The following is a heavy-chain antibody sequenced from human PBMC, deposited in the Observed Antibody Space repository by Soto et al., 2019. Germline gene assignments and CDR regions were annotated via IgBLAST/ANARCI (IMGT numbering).Heavy chain of an antibody. CDR2: IKQDGSEK. CDR1: GFTFSSYW. J-gene: IGHJ4*02. Sequence: GGSLRLSCAASGFTFSSYWMSWVRQAPGKGLEWVANIKQDGSEKYYVDSVKGRFTISRDNAKNSLYLQMNSLRAEDTAVYYCASTGMVVPAAIHRPAPKVNDYWGQGTLVTVSS. D-gene: IGHD2-2*01. CDR3: ASTGMVVPAAIHRPAPKVNDY. V-gene: IGHV3-7*01.